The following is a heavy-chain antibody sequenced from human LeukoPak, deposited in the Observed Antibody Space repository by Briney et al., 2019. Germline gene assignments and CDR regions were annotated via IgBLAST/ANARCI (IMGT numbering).Heavy chain of an antibody. J-gene: IGHJ4*02. Sequence: GASVKVSCKASGGTFSSYAISWVRQAPGQGLEWTGGIIPIFGTANYAQKFQGRVTITADKSTSTAYMELRSLRSDDTAVYYCARPDSSGWYVYWGQGTLVTVSS. CDR3: ARPDSSGWYVY. CDR2: IIPIFGTA. D-gene: IGHD6-19*01. CDR1: GGTFSSYA. V-gene: IGHV1-69*06.